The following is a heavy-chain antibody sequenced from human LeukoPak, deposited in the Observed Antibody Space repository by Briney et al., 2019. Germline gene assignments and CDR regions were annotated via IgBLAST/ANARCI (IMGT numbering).Heavy chain of an antibody. CDR3: AKDGSALWFGELSKNFDN. Sequence: PGGSLRLACEASAFDFYSYDMDWVRQAPEKGLEWVSGISRSGGTTYYADSVKGRFIISRDNFKNTLYLQMNSLRVEDTAVYHCAKDGSALWFGELSKNFDNWGQGTLVTVSS. V-gene: IGHV3-23*01. D-gene: IGHD3-10*01. CDR1: AFDFYSYD. J-gene: IGHJ4*02. CDR2: ISRSGGTT.